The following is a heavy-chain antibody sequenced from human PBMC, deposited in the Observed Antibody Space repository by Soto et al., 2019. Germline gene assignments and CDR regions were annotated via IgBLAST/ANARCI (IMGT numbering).Heavy chain of an antibody. J-gene: IGHJ6*02. Sequence: GGSLRLSCAASGFTFSSYAMSWVRQAPGKGLEWVSAISGSGGSTYYADSVKGRFTISRDNSKNTLYLQMNSLRAEDTAVYYCAKGGRIGEYYYYGMDVWGQGTTVTVSS. CDR2: ISGSGGST. V-gene: IGHV3-23*01. CDR3: AKGGRIGEYYYYGMDV. D-gene: IGHD3-3*01. CDR1: GFTFSSYA.